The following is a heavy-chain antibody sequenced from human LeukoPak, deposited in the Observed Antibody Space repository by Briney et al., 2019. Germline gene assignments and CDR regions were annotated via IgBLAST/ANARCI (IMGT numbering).Heavy chain of an antibody. Sequence: PWGSLRLSCAASGFTFSSYGMHWVRPAPGKGLEWVAVIWYDGSNKYYADSVKGRFTISRDNSKNTLYLQMNSLRAEDTAVYYCARGPNYYDSSGYSKEYFDYWGQGTLVTVSS. CDR3: ARGPNYYDSSGYSKEYFDY. J-gene: IGHJ4*02. D-gene: IGHD3-22*01. V-gene: IGHV3-33*01. CDR1: GFTFSSYG. CDR2: IWYDGSNK.